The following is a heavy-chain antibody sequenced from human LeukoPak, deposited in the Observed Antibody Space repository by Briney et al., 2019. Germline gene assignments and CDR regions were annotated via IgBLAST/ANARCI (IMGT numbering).Heavy chain of an antibody. J-gene: IGHJ4*02. CDR1: GGSISSYY. Sequence: SETLSLTCTVSGGSISSYYWSWIRQPPGKGLEWIGYIYYSGSTNYNPSLKSRVTISVDTSKNQFSLKLSSVTAADTAVYYCARDRGRGSYSLVFDYRGQGTLVTVSS. CDR3: ARDRGRGSYSLVFDY. V-gene: IGHV4-59*01. CDR2: IYYSGST. D-gene: IGHD1-26*01.